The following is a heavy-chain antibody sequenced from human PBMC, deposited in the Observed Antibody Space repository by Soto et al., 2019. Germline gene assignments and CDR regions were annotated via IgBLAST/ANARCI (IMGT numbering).Heavy chain of an antibody. J-gene: IGHJ4*02. CDR3: AKSSILTGYSLYFDY. Sequence: GGSLRLSCAASGFTFSSYAMSWVRQAPGKGLEWVSAISGSGGSTYYADSVKGRSTISRDNSKNTLYLQMNSLRAEDTAVYYCAKSSILTGYSLYFDYWGQGTLVTVSS. CDR2: ISGSGGST. V-gene: IGHV3-23*01. CDR1: GFTFSSYA. D-gene: IGHD3-9*01.